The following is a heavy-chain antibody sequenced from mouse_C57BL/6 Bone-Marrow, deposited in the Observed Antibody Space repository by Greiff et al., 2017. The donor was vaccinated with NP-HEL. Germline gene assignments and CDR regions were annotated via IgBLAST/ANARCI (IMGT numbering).Heavy chain of an antibody. Sequence: QVQLQQSGAELAKPGASVKLSCKASGYTFTSYWMHWVKQRPGQGLEWIGYINPSSGYTKYNQKFKDKATLPADKSSSTAYMQLSSLTYEDSAVYYCARNPTDYGSSYAGWFAYWGQGTLVTVSA. D-gene: IGHD1-1*01. J-gene: IGHJ3*01. CDR1: GYTFTSYW. CDR3: ARNPTDYGSSYAGWFAY. V-gene: IGHV1-7*01. CDR2: INPSSGYT.